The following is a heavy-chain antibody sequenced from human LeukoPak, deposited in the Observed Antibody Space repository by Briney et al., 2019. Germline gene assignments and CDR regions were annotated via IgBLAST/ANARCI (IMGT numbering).Heavy chain of an antibody. CDR1: GYIFTSYD. CDR2: MSPNSGNT. V-gene: IGHV1-8*01. Sequence: ASVKVSCKASGYIFTSYDINWVRQATGQGLEWLGWMSPNSGNTGYAQNFQGRVTMTRSTALSTAYMELSSLKSDDTAVYYCTRGPPNWGYDFWGQGTLVTVSS. CDR3: TRGPPNWGYDF. J-gene: IGHJ4*02. D-gene: IGHD3/OR15-3a*01.